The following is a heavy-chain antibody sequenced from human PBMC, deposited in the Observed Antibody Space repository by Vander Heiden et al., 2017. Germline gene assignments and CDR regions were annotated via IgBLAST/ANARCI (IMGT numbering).Heavy chain of an antibody. CDR3: ARDSDTAMVTPDY. V-gene: IGHV3-21*01. J-gene: IGHJ4*02. CDR1: GFTFTSYS. CDR2: SSSSSSYI. Sequence: EVQLVESGGGLVKPGGSLRLSCAASGFTFTSYSRTWVRQAAGKGLEWVSSSSSSSSYIYYADSVKGRFTISRDNAKNSLYLQMNSLRAEDTAVYYCARDSDTAMVTPDYWGQGTLVTVSS. D-gene: IGHD5-18*01.